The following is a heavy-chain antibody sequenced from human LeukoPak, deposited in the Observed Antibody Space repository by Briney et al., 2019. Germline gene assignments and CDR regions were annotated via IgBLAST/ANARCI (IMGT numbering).Heavy chain of an antibody. Sequence: GGSLRLSCVVSEFNFGNYWMSWVRQTPGKGLEWVANIKQDGSDRYYVDSVKGRFIISRDNAKNSLYLQMNSPRDEDTAVYYCARDSAAHGGYWGQGTPVIVSS. CDR3: ARDSAAHGGY. CDR1: EFNFGNYW. CDR2: IKQDGSDR. D-gene: IGHD6-25*01. J-gene: IGHJ4*02. V-gene: IGHV3-7*03.